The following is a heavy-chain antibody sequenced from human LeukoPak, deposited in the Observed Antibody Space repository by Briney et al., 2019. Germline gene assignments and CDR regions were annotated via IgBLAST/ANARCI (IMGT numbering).Heavy chain of an antibody. CDR3: ARDRYRTLYYFDY. D-gene: IGHD1-14*01. CDR1: GGSISSSNW. CDR2: IYHSGST. J-gene: IGHJ4*02. V-gene: IGHV4-4*02. Sequence: SETLSLTCAVSGGSISSSNWWSWVRQPPGKGLEWIGEIYHSGSTNYNPSLKSRVTMSVDTSKNQFSLNLNSVTAADTAVYYCARDRYRTLYYFDYWGQGTLVTVSS.